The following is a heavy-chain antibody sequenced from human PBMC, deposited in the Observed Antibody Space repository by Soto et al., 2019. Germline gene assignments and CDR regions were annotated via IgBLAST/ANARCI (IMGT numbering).Heavy chain of an antibody. CDR2: IYYSGST. J-gene: IGHJ5*02. V-gene: IGHV4-59*01. CDR3: ARDPQVHYDFWSGPSVWFDP. CDR1: GGSISSYY. Sequence: PSETLSLTCTVSGGSISSYYWSWIRQPPGKGLEWIGYIYYSGSTNYNPSLKSRVTISVDTSKNQFSLKLSSVTAADTAVYYCARDPQVHYDFWSGPSVWFDPWGQGTLVTVSS. D-gene: IGHD3-3*01.